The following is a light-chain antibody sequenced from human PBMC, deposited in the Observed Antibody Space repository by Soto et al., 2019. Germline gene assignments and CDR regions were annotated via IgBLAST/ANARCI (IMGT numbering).Light chain of an antibody. Sequence: EIVLTQSPGNLSLSPGERATLSCRASHSVSRTYLAWYQQKPGQAPRLLIFGASDRATGTPDRFSGSGSGTDFTLTISRLEPEDSAVYYCQQFDDSVTFGQGTRLEIK. CDR2: GAS. CDR1: HSVSRTY. CDR3: QQFDDSVT. J-gene: IGKJ5*01. V-gene: IGKV3-20*01.